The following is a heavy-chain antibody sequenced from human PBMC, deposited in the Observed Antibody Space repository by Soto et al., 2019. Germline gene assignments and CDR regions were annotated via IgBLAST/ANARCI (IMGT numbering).Heavy chain of an antibody. Sequence: QVQLQESGPGLVKPSQTLSLTCTVSGGSISSGDYYWSWIRQPPGKGLEWIGYIYYSGSTYYNPSLKSRVTISVDTSKNQFSLKLSSVTAADTAVYYCARGMVRWLQLSHYDYWGQGTLVTVSS. D-gene: IGHD5-12*01. V-gene: IGHV4-30-4*01. CDR2: IYYSGST. CDR1: GGSISSGDYY. CDR3: ARGMVRWLQLSHYDY. J-gene: IGHJ4*02.